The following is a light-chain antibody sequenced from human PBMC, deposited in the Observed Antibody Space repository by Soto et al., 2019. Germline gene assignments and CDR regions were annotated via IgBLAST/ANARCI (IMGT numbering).Light chain of an antibody. V-gene: IGLV2-14*01. J-gene: IGLJ7*01. Sequence: QSVLTQPASVSGSPGQSITISCTGSSSDVGGYNYVSWYQQHPGKAPKLMIYEVSNRPSGVSNRFSGSKSGNTASLTISGLQPEDDADYYCSSYTSSSTRVFGGGTQLTVL. CDR1: SSDVGGYNY. CDR3: SSYTSSSTRV. CDR2: EVS.